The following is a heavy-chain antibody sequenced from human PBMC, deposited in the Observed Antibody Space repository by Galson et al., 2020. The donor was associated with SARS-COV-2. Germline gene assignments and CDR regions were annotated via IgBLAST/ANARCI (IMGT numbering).Heavy chain of an antibody. D-gene: IGHD6-6*01. CDR3: AAFVARPVY. Sequence: KTSGFTFTSSAAQWVRHARCQRLERQGWIVVGSGKTNYVQKFQERVTITRDMSTSTAYMELSSLRYEDTAVYYCAAFVARPVYWGQGTLVAVSS. CDR2: IVVGSGKT. CDR1: GFTFTSSA. V-gene: IGHV1-58*01. J-gene: IGHJ4*02.